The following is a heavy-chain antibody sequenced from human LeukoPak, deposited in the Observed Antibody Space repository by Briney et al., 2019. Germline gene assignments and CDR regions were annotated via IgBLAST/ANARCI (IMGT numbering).Heavy chain of an antibody. J-gene: IGHJ6*02. CDR2: ISANNGNT. V-gene: IGHV1-18*01. Sequence: ASVKVSCEASGYTFTSYAMHWVRQAPGQRLEWMGCISANNGNTNYAQKFQGRVTMTTDTSTSTAYMELRSLRSDDTAVYYCASTDRPSGGPVLSWGNCYYAMDVWGQGTAVSVSS. CDR1: GYTFTSYA. D-gene: IGHD5-12*01. CDR3: ASTDRPSGGPVLSWGNCYYAMDV.